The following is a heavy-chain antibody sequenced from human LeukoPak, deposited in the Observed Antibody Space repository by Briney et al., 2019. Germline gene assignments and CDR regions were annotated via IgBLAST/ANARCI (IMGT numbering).Heavy chain of an antibody. D-gene: IGHD2-2*01. Sequence: PGGSLRLSCAASGFTVSSNHMTWVRQAPGKGLEWVSEIYTGGLTFYADSVTGRFTISRDNSKNTVYLQMNGLGVEDTARYYCARDNAPAGGGLDYWGQGTLVTVSS. CDR3: ARDNAPAGGGLDY. J-gene: IGHJ4*02. CDR1: GFTVSSNH. V-gene: IGHV3-53*01. CDR2: IYTGGLT.